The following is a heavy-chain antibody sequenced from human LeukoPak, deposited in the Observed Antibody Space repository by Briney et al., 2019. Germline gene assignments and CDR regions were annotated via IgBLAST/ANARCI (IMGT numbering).Heavy chain of an antibody. V-gene: IGHV3-9*01. CDR1: GFTFDDYA. Sequence: PGGSLRLSCAASGFTFDDYAMHWVRQVPGQGLEWVSGISWNSGRRDYADSVKGRFAISRDNANNSLFLQMNSLGPEDTALYYCAKGPYCSGGSCYIWSGWFDPWGQGTLVTVSS. CDR3: AKGPYCSGGSCYIWSGWFDP. J-gene: IGHJ5*02. CDR2: ISWNSGRR. D-gene: IGHD2-15*01.